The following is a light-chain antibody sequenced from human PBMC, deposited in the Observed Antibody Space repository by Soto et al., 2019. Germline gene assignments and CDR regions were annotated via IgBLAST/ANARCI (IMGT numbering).Light chain of an antibody. CDR2: DAS. V-gene: IGKV1-5*01. CDR3: QQYHIYSRT. J-gene: IGKJ1*01. CDR1: QSINRW. Sequence: DIQMTQSPSTLSASVGDRVTITCRASQSINRWVAWYQQKPGKAPKTLIYDASSLESGVPSRFSGSGSGTEFTLTISSLQPDDFATYYSQQYHIYSRTFGQRTKVEIK.